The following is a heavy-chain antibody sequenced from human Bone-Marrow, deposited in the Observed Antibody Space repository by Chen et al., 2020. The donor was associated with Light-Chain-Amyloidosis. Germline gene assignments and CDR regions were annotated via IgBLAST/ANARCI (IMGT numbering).Heavy chain of an antibody. CDR2: ISRSGTT. V-gene: IGHV3-23*04. CDR1: GFTFSTSA. J-gene: IGHJ4*02. Sequence: DVHLVESGGGLVQPGGSLRLSCAGSGFTFSTSAMTWVRQAPGKGLEWVSAISRSGTTCYADSVKGRFTISRDSSKNTYLQMHSLRVEDTAVYYCAKLASGDYVDSWGRGSLVTVSS. D-gene: IGHD4-17*01. CDR3: AKLASGDYVDS.